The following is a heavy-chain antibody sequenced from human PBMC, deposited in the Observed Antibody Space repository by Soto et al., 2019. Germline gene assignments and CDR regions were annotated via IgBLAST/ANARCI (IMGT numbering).Heavy chain of an antibody. CDR2: IYHSGTT. CDR1: GASISERTW. J-gene: IGHJ4*02. Sequence: QVQLQEAGPGLVKPSGTLSLTCAVSGASISERTWRSWVRQPPGKGLEWMREIYHSGTTNSNPSLNRRRTISMDRPRRHFSLLLSPATPAHSAFYSCARHIGVTGTRGFDYWGQGALVTVSS. CDR3: ARHIGVTGTRGFDY. V-gene: IGHV4-4*02. D-gene: IGHD6-19*01.